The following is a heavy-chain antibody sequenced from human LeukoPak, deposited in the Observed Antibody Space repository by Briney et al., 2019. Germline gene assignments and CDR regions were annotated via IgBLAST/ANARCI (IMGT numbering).Heavy chain of an antibody. CDR3: AREPPVIVVVPAARAFDI. CDR2: INPSGGST. V-gene: IGHV1-46*01. Sequence: ASVKVSCKASGYTFTSYYMHWVRQAPGQGLEWMGIINPSGGSTSYAQKFQGRVTMTRDTSTSTVYMELSSLRSEDTAVYCCAREPPVIVVVPAARAFDIWGQGTMVTVSS. J-gene: IGHJ3*02. D-gene: IGHD2-2*01. CDR1: GYTFTSYY.